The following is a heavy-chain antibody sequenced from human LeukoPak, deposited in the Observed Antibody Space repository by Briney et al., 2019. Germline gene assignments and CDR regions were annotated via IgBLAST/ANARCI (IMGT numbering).Heavy chain of an antibody. V-gene: IGHV3-23*01. J-gene: IGHJ6*03. CDR1: GFTFSNYV. Sequence: GGSLRLSCAASGFTFSNYVMNWVRQAPGKGLEWVSGTSVTGGSTYSAESVKGRFTISRDNSKNTLYLQMNSLRTEDTAVFYCARGSSSLYHYMDVWGRGTAVTVS. CDR3: ARGSSSLYHYMDV. CDR2: TSVTGGST. D-gene: IGHD2-8*01.